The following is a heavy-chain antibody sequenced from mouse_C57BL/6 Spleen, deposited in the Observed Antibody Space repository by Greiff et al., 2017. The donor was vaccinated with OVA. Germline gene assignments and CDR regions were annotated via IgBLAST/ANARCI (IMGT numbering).Heavy chain of an antibody. CDR2: IDPSDSYT. CDR1: GYTFTSYW. V-gene: IGHV1-50*01. Sequence: QVQLQQPGAELVKPGASVKLSCKASGYTFTSYWMQWVKQRPGQGLEWIGEIDPSDSYTNYNQKFKGKATLTVDTSSSTAYMQLSSLTSEDSAVYYCHGPFDYWGQGTTLTVSS. J-gene: IGHJ2*01. CDR3: HGPFDY. D-gene: IGHD1-1*02.